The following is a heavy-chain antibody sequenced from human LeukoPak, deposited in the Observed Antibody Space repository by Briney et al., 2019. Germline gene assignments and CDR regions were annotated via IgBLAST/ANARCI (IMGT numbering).Heavy chain of an antibody. J-gene: IGHJ4*02. CDR1: GGSISSSSYY. D-gene: IGHD4-23*01. CDR2: IYYSGST. CDR3: ARLRWQLYYFDY. V-gene: IGHV4-39*07. Sequence: ASETLSLTCTVSGGSISSSSYYWGWIRQPPGKGLEWIGSIYYSGSTYYNPSLKSRVTISVDTSKNQFSLKLSSVTAADTAVYYRARLRWQLYYFDYWGQGTLVTVSS.